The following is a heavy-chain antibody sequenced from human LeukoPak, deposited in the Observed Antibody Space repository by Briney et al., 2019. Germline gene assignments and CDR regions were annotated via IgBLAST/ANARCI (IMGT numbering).Heavy chain of an antibody. D-gene: IGHD6-19*01. CDR3: ATLSAGAGNSPF. Sequence: GGSLRLSCAGSGFTFGSYWMHWVRQAPGKGLVWVSRVKSDGSTTNYADSVKGRFTISRDNAKNTLYLQMNSLRAEDTAVYYCATLSAGAGNSPFWGQGTLVTVSS. V-gene: IGHV3-74*01. J-gene: IGHJ4*02. CDR1: GFTFGSYW. CDR2: VKSDGSTT.